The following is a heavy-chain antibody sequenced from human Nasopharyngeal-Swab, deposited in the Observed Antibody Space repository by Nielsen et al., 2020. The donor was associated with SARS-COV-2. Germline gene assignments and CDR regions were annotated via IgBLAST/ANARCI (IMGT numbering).Heavy chain of an antibody. V-gene: IGHV4-34*01. CDR3: ARARAVTTVTTRKKYYFDY. CDR2: INHSGST. CDR1: GGSFSGYY. J-gene: IGHJ4*02. Sequence: SQTLSLTCAAYGGSFSGYYWSWIRQPPGKGLEWIGEINHSGSTNYNPSLKSRVTISVDTSKNQFSLKLSSVTAADTAVYYCARARAVTTVTTRKKYYFDYWGQGTLVTVSS. D-gene: IGHD4-17*01.